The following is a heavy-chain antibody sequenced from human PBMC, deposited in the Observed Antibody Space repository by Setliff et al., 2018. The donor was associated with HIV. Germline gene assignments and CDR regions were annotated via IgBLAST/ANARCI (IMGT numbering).Heavy chain of an antibody. D-gene: IGHD2-2*01. Sequence: SETLSLTCTVSGGSISSGYYYWSWIRQHPGKGLAWIGYIYYSGNPFYNPSLRSRVTISLDTSKNQFSLKLSSVTAADTAVYYCARGFDYAQRPPLYYFDYWGQGTLGTSPQ. CDR1: GGSISSGYYY. V-gene: IGHV4-31*03. J-gene: IGHJ4*02. CDR3: ARGFDYAQRPPLYYFDY. CDR2: IYYSGNP.